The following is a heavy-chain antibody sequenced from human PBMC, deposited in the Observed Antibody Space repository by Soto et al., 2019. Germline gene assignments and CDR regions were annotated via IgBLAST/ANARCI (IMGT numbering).Heavy chain of an antibody. CDR1: GGSIRSTSHY. Sequence: QLQLQESGPGLMKPSETLSLTCTVSGGSIRSTSHYWGWIRQPPGKGLEWIASIYFSGSTYYNPSLKSRVPISVDTSKNQFSLKLNSVTAAATAVYYCARQSFDTSGFYYSGYGMEVWGQGTTVTVSS. V-gene: IGHV4-39*01. D-gene: IGHD3-22*01. CDR2: IYFSGST. CDR3: ARQSFDTSGFYYSGYGMEV. J-gene: IGHJ6*02.